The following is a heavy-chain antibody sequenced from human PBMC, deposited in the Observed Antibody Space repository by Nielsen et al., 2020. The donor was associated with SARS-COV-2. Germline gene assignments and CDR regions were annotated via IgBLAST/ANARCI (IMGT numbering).Heavy chain of an antibody. Sequence: SETLSLTCTVSGGSISSYYWSWIRQPPGKGLEWIGYIYYSGSTNYNPSLKSRVTISVDTSKNQFSLKLSSVTAADTAVYYCARVGSSGYFRHYFDYWGRGTLVTVSS. CDR3: ARVGSSGYFRHYFDY. D-gene: IGHD3-22*01. J-gene: IGHJ4*02. V-gene: IGHV4-59*01. CDR1: GGSISSYY. CDR2: IYYSGST.